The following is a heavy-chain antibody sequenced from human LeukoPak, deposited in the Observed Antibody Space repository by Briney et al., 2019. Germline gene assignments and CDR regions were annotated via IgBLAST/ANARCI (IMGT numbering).Heavy chain of an antibody. J-gene: IGHJ4*02. CDR3: TTFYSRLTDY. CDR2: IYSGGNT. CDR1: GFTVSSNY. V-gene: IGHV3-53*01. D-gene: IGHD2/OR15-2a*01. Sequence: GGSLRLSCAASGFTVSSNYMSWVRQAPGKGLEWVSVIYSGGNTYYADSVKGRFTISRDNSKNTFYLQMNSLRAEDTAVYYCTTFYSRLTDYWGQGTLVTVSS.